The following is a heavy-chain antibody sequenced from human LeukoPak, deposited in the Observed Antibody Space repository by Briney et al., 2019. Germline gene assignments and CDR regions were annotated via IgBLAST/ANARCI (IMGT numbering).Heavy chain of an antibody. CDR3: ARGGYFSFDY. V-gene: IGHV3-23*01. J-gene: IGHJ4*02. Sequence: GGSLRLSXVTSGFSFSTYDMSWVRQAPGKGMEWVSGITANTRGSITYYADSVKGRFTISRDSSKDTLYLQMNSLRAEDTAVYFCARGGYFSFDYWGQGTLVTVSS. CDR1: GFSFSTYD. D-gene: IGHD2/OR15-2a*01. CDR2: ITANTRGSIT.